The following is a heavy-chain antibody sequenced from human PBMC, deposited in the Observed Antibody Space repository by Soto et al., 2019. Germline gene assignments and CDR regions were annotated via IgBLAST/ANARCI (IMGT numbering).Heavy chain of an antibody. CDR3: ARGEGPSMASIDY. D-gene: IGHD6-6*01. Sequence: GGSLRLSCATSGFTFSTYGVHWVRQAPGKGLEWVAIIWYDGSRKYYVDSVKGRFTISRDNSKNTLYLQMNSLRAEDTAVYYCARGEGPSMASIDYWGQGTLVTVSS. J-gene: IGHJ4*02. V-gene: IGHV3-33*01. CDR2: IWYDGSRK. CDR1: GFTFSTYG.